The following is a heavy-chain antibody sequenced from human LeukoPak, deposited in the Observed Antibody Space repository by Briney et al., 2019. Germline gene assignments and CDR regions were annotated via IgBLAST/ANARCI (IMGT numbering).Heavy chain of an antibody. D-gene: IGHD1-26*01. CDR1: GYTLTELS. CDR3: ATVGRPKWELLPGD. V-gene: IGHV1-24*01. J-gene: IGHJ4*02. Sequence: GASVKVSCKVSGYTLTELSMHWVRQAPGKGLEWMGGFDPEDGETIYAQKFQGRVTMTEDTSTDTAYMELSGLRSEDTAVYYCATVGRPKWELLPGDWGQGTLVTVSS. CDR2: FDPEDGET.